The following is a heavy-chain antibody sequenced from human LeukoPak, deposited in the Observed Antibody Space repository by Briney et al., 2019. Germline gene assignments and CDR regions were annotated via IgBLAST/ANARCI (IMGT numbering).Heavy chain of an antibody. V-gene: IGHV3-23*01. CDR1: GFTFSSFA. CDR3: AKNIGDFNSHYFDY. D-gene: IGHD2-21*02. CDR2: IGGSGVNT. J-gene: IGHJ4*02. Sequence: GGSLRLSCVASGFTFSSFAMSWVRQAPGKGLEWVSSIGGSGVNTYYADSLKGRFSISRDNSKNTLYLQMNSLRLEDTAVYYCAKNIGDFNSHYFDYWGQGTLVTVSS.